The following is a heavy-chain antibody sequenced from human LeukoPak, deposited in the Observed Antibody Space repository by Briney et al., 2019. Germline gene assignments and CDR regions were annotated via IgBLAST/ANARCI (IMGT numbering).Heavy chain of an antibody. J-gene: IGHJ3*02. V-gene: IGHV1-2*02. CDR1: GVTFDKSS. Sequence: ASVKVSCKTSGVTFDKSSIHWVRQAPGQGLEWMGWINPNSGGTNYAQKFQGGVTMTRDTSISTAYMELSRLRSDDTAVYYCANVYDILTGATDAFDIWGQGTMVTVSS. CDR3: ANVYDILTGATDAFDI. D-gene: IGHD3-9*01. CDR2: INPNSGGT.